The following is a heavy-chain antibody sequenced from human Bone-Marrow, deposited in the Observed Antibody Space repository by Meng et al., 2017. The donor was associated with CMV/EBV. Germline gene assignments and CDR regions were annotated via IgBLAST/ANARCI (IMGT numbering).Heavy chain of an antibody. D-gene: IGHD2-21*01. Sequence: ASVKVSCKASGYTFTGYYMHWVRQAPGQGLEWMGWINPNSGGTNYAQKFQGRVTMTRDTSISTAYMELSRLRSDDTAVYYCARTERGGDCYSGRYYYYGMDVWGQGTTVTGSS. CDR3: ARTERGGDCYSGRYYYYGMDV. J-gene: IGHJ6*01. V-gene: IGHV1-2*02. CDR2: INPNSGGT. CDR1: GYTFTGYY.